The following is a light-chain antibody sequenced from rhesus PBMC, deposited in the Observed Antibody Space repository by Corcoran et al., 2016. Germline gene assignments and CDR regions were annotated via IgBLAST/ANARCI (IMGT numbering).Light chain of an antibody. J-gene: IGKJ4*01. V-gene: IGKV3-42*03. CDR3: QQYSNRPLT. CDR2: GAS. Sequence: EIVMTQSPATLSLSPGERATLSCRASQSVSSSLAWYQQKPGQAPRLLISGASNRANGIPDRFSGSGSGTEFTLTISSLEPEDFAVYYCQQYSNRPLTFGGGTKVEIK. CDR1: QSVSSS.